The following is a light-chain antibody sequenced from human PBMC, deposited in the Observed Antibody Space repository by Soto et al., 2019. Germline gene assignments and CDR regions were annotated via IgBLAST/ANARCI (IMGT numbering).Light chain of an antibody. V-gene: IGKV1-33*01. Sequence: DIQMTQSPSSLSASVGDRVTITCQASQDMSNHLNWYQQKSGKAPKLLIYDASNLEIGVPSRFSGSGSGTDFTFTISSLQPEDIATYYCQPYENLPPYTFGQGTKLEIK. J-gene: IGKJ2*01. CDR1: QDMSNH. CDR3: QPYENLPPYT. CDR2: DAS.